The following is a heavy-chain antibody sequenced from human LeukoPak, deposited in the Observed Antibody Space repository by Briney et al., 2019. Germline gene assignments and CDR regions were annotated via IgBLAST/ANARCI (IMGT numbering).Heavy chain of an antibody. J-gene: IGHJ4*02. V-gene: IGHV4-4*07. CDR2: IYTSGST. D-gene: IGHD3-22*01. Sequence: SETLSLTCTVSGGSISSYYWSWIRQPAGKGLEWIGRIYTSGSTNYNPSLKSLATMSVDTSKNQFSLKLISVTAADTAVYYCARIYDSSGYYFDYWGQGNLVTVSS. CDR3: ARIYDSSGYYFDY. CDR1: GGSISSYY.